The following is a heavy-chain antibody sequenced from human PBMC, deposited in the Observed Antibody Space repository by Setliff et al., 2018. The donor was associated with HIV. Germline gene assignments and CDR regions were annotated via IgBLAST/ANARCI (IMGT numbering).Heavy chain of an antibody. V-gene: IGHV4-59*08. CDR3: ARGIAAAGR. CDR2: IYYSGSS. D-gene: IGHD6-13*01. J-gene: IGHJ4*02. Sequence: LSLTCTVSGGSISTYYWSWIRQPPGKGLEWIGYIYYSGSSNHNPSLKSRVTMSVDTSKKQFSLKLSSVTAADTAVYYCARGIAAAGRWGQGTLVTVSS. CDR1: GGSISTYY.